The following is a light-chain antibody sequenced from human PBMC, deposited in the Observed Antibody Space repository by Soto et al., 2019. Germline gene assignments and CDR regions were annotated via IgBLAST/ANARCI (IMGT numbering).Light chain of an antibody. V-gene: IGLV2-8*01. CDR1: RRDIGGYNY. CDR3: SSYAGSSNV. CDR2: EVN. J-gene: IGLJ1*01. Sequence: QSALIQPPSASGSPGQSVTISCTGTRRDIGGYNYVSWYQQHPGKAPKLMIYEVNKRPSGVPDRFSGSKSGNTASLTISGLQAEDEADYYCSSYAGSSNVFGTGTKLTVL.